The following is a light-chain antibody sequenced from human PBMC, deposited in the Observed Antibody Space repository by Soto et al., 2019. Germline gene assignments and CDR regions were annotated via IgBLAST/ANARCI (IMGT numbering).Light chain of an antibody. J-gene: IGLJ2*01. V-gene: IGLV2-14*01. Sequence: QSALTQPASVSGSPGQSITISCTGTSSDVGGYNYVSWYQQHPGKAPKVMIYDVSNRPSGVSNRFSGSKSGNTASLTISGLQAEDEADYYCSSYTSSSTLVVFGGGTKLTVI. CDR1: SSDVGGYNY. CDR2: DVS. CDR3: SSYTSSSTLVV.